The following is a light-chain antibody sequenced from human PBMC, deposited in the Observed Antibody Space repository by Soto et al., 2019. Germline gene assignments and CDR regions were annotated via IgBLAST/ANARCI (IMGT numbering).Light chain of an antibody. Sequence: EIVLTQSPATLPLSPGERATLSCRASQSVSTYLAWYQQKPGQAPRLLINDASNRATGIPARFSGSGSGTDFTLTISSLEPEDFAVYYCQQRSTWPLTFGGGTKVEIK. V-gene: IGKV3-11*01. CDR3: QQRSTWPLT. J-gene: IGKJ4*01. CDR2: DAS. CDR1: QSVSTY.